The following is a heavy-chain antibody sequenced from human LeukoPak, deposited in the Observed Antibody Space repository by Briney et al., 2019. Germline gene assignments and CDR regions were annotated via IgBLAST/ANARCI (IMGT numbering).Heavy chain of an antibody. V-gene: IGHV1-2*02. CDR1: GYTFTAYY. J-gene: IGHJ4*02. Sequence: GASVKVSCKASGYTFTAYYMHWVRQAPGQGLEWMGWINPNSGGTNYAQKFQGRVTMPRDTSISTAYMELSGLRSDDTAVYYCARDAAQHATVVITNEPRGTPGAADYWGQGTLVTVSS. CDR2: INPNSGGT. D-gene: IGHD3-22*01. CDR3: ARDAAQHATVVITNEPRGTPGAADY.